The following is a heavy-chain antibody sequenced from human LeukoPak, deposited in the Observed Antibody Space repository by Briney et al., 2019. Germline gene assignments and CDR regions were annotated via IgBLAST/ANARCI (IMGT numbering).Heavy chain of an antibody. J-gene: IGHJ4*02. V-gene: IGHV4-59*11. Sequence: SETLSLTCVVSGGSISNHYWNWIRQSPGKGLEWIGHIYYNGVTNYNPSLKSRVTISVDTSKNHFSLNLRSVTAADTAVYYCAREADYGSGSYPDYWGQGTLVTVSS. CDR2: IYYNGVT. CDR1: GGSISNHY. CDR3: AREADYGSGSYPDY. D-gene: IGHD3-10*01.